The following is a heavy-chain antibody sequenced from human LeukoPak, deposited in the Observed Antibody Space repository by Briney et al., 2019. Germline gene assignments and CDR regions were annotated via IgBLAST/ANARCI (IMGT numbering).Heavy chain of an antibody. CDR1: GYTFTSYG. V-gene: IGHV1-18*01. Sequence: ASVKVSCRSSGYTFTSYGISWVRQAPGQGLEWMGWISAYNGNTNYAQKLQGRVTMTTDTSTSTAYMELRSLRSDDTAVYYCARYVLENHYYDSSGYYYFYGMDVWGQGTTVTVSS. J-gene: IGHJ6*02. D-gene: IGHD3-22*01. CDR3: ARYVLENHYYDSSGYYYFYGMDV. CDR2: ISAYNGNT.